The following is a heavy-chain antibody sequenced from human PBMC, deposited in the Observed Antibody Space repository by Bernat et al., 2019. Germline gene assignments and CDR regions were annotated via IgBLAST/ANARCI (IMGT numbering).Heavy chain of an antibody. V-gene: IGHV4-39*07. CDR2: IYHSGST. D-gene: IGHD6-13*01. CDR3: ARARSYSSSWYAAGRYYYYMDV. J-gene: IGHJ6*03. CDR1: GGSISSSSYY. Sequence: QLQLQESGPGLVKPSETLSLTCTVSGGSISSSSYYWGWIRQPPGKGLEWIGSIYHSGSTYYNPSLKSRVTISVDTSKNQFSLKLSSVTAADTAVYYCARARSYSSSWYAAGRYYYYMDVWGKGTTVTVSS.